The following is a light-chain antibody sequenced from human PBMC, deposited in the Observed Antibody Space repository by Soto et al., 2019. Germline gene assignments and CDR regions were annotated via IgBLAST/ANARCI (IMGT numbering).Light chain of an antibody. CDR3: MQSTQLPPT. CDR1: QSLLHITGETF. CDR2: EVS. J-gene: IGKJ5*01. V-gene: IGKV2D-29*02. Sequence: DVVMTQTPLSLSVAPGQPASISCKSSQSLLHITGETFLFWYLQKPGQSPQLLIYEVSTRVSGVPDRFSGSGFGTDFTLEISRVETDDVGIYYCMQSTQLPPTFGQGTRLWIE.